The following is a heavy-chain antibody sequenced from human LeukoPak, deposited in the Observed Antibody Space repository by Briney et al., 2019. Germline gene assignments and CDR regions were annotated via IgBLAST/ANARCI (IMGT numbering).Heavy chain of an antibody. CDR1: GFTFSSYA. CDR3: ARALYNRGWYPDYFDS. J-gene: IGHJ4*02. V-gene: IGHV3-30-3*01. CDR2: ISYDGSNK. Sequence: GGSLRLSCAASGFTFSSYAMHWVRQAPGKGLEWVAVISYDGSNKYYADSVKGRFTISRDNSKNSLYLQMSSLRAEDTAIYYCARALYNRGWYPDYFDSWGQGALVTVSS. D-gene: IGHD6-19*01.